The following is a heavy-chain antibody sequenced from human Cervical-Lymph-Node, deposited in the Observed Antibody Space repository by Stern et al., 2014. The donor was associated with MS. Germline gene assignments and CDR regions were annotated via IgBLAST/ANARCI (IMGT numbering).Heavy chain of an antibody. J-gene: IGHJ6*02. CDR2: IYTSGST. D-gene: IGHD3-9*01. V-gene: IGHV4-61*02. CDR1: GGSISSGSYY. Sequence: QVQLVESGPGLVKPSQTLSLTCTVSGGSISSGSYYWSWIRQPAGKGLEWIGRIYTSGSTNYNPSLKSRVTISVDTSKNQFPLKRSSVTAADTAVYYCARDCRLRYFDNYGMDVWGQGTTVTVSS. CDR3: ARDCRLRYFDNYGMDV.